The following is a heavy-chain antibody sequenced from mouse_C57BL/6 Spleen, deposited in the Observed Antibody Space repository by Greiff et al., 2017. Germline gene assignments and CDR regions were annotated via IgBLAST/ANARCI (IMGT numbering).Heavy chain of an antibody. V-gene: IGHV2-2*01. CDR1: GFSLTSYG. CDR2: IWSGGST. CDR3: ARKEYYAMDY. Sequence: VQLQQSGPGLVQPSQSLSITCTVSGFSLTSYGVHWVRQSPGKGLEWLGVIWSGGSTDYNAAFISRLSSSKDNSKSQVFFKMNSLQADVTAIYYCARKEYYAMDYWGQGTSVTVSS. J-gene: IGHJ4*01.